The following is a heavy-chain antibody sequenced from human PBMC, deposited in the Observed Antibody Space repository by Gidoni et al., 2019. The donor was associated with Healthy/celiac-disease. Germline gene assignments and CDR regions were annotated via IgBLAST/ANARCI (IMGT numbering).Heavy chain of an antibody. CDR2: ISYDGSNK. J-gene: IGHJ6*02. CDR3: AKDTPPTSGDLFLDESYYYYGMDV. D-gene: IGHD2-21*02. Sequence: QVQLVESGGGVVQPGRSLRLSCAASGFTFSSYGLHWVRQAPGKGLEWVAVISYDGSNKYYADSVKGRFTISRDNSKNTLYLQMNSLRAEDTAVYYCAKDTPPTSGDLFLDESYYYYGMDVWGQGTTVTVSS. V-gene: IGHV3-30*18. CDR1: GFTFSSYG.